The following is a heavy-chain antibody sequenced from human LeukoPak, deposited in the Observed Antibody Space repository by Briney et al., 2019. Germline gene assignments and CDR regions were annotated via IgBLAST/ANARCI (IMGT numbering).Heavy chain of an antibody. D-gene: IGHD5-24*01. CDR3: AGGEMATTTDY. Sequence: PSQTLSLTCAVSGGSISSGGYSWSWIRQPPGKGLEWIGYIYHSGSTYYNPSLKSRVTISVDTSKNQFSLKLSSVTAADTAVYYCAGGEMATTTDYWGQGTLVTVSS. J-gene: IGHJ4*02. V-gene: IGHV4-30-2*05. CDR1: GGSISSGGYS. CDR2: IYHSGST.